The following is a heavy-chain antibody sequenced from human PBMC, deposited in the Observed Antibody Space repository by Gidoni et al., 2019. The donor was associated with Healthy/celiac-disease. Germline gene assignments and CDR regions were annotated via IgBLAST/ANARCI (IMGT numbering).Heavy chain of an antibody. CDR3: ARTGVRHYYDSSGYYSY. CDR2: INHSGST. J-gene: IGHJ4*02. V-gene: IGHV4-34*01. CDR1: GGSFSGYY. D-gene: IGHD3-22*01. Sequence: QVQLQQWGAGLLKPSETLSLTCAVYGGSFSGYYWSWIRQPPGKGLEWIGEINHSGSTNYNPSLKSRVTISVDTSKNQFSLKLSSVTAADTAVYYCARTGVRHYYDSSGYYSYWGQGTLVTVSS.